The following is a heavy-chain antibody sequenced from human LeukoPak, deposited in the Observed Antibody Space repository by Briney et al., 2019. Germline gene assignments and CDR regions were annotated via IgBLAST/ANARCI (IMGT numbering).Heavy chain of an antibody. CDR1: EINFSSYG. Sequence: PGGSLRLSCVSSEINFSSYGMHWVRQAPGKGLEWVAFIRFDGTSTYIADSLKGRLTISRDDAKRSLYLQMKGVRPEDTAVYYCASPLDGWPEAFDVWGQGTKVTVS. J-gene: IGHJ3*01. V-gene: IGHV3-30*02. D-gene: IGHD5-24*01. CDR3: ASPLDGWPEAFDV. CDR2: IRFDGTST.